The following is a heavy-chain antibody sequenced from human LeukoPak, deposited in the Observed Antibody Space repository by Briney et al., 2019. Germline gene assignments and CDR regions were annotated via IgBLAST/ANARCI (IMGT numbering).Heavy chain of an antibody. Sequence: ETLSLTCTVSGGSISSSSYYWGWIRQPPGKGLEWIGSIYYSGSTYYNPSLKSRVTISVDTSKNQFSLKLSSVTAADTAVYYCARDYDSSGYYNYGAFDIWGQGTMVTVSS. J-gene: IGHJ3*02. CDR2: IYYSGST. D-gene: IGHD3-22*01. CDR1: GGSISSSSYY. CDR3: ARDYDSSGYYNYGAFDI. V-gene: IGHV4-39*02.